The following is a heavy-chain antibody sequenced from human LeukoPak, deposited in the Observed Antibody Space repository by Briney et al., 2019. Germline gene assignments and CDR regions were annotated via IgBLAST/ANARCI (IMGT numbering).Heavy chain of an antibody. CDR1: GYSISSGYY. CDR3: ASTIVAHFDY. J-gene: IGHJ4*02. CDR2: IYRSGST. D-gene: IGHD5-12*01. Sequence: SETLSLTCTVSGYSISSGYYWVWIRQPPGKGLEWIGSIYRSGSTYYNPSLKSRVTISVDTSKNQFSLKLSSVTAADTAVYYCASTIVAHFDYWGQGTLVTVSS. V-gene: IGHV4-38-2*02.